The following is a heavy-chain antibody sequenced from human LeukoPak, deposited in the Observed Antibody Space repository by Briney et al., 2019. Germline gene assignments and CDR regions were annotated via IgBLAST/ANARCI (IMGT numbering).Heavy chain of an antibody. V-gene: IGHV4-39*01. CDR2: IYYSGST. Sequence: SETLSLTCTVSGGSISSSSYYWGWIRQPLGKGLEWIVSIYYSGSTYYNPSLKSRVTISVDTSKNQFSLKLSSVTAADTAVYYCARHASGSYYGSDYWGQGTLVTVSS. D-gene: IGHD1-26*01. CDR1: GGSISSSSYY. J-gene: IGHJ4*02. CDR3: ARHASGSYYGSDY.